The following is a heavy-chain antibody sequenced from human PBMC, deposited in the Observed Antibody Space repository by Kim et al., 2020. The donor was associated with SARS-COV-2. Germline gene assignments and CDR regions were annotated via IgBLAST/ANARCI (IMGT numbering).Heavy chain of an antibody. CDR1: GFTLTNSA. J-gene: IGHJ5*02. CDR2: VVVGSGNT. Sequence: SVKVSCRASGFTLTNSAVQWVRQARGQRLESIGWVVVGSGNTNYAQKFRERVTITRDMSTSTAYMELISLTSEDTAVYYCATGGIGGINNYFDPWGQGTLVTVSS. D-gene: IGHD3-10*01. CDR3: ATGGIGGINNYFDP. V-gene: IGHV1-58*01.